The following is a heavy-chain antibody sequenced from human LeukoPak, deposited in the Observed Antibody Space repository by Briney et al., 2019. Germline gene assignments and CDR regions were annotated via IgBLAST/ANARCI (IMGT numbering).Heavy chain of an antibody. CDR3: ARGYSSSWYVFEY. V-gene: IGHV4-38-2*02. Sequence: SETLSLTCTVSAFSIDRGYYWGWIRQPPGKGLEWIGSIFHSGVTYYNPSLKSRVTISVDTSKNQFSLKLRSVTAAGTAVYYCARGYSSSWYVFEYWGQGTLVTVSS. D-gene: IGHD6-13*01. CDR1: AFSIDRGYY. J-gene: IGHJ4*02. CDR2: IFHSGVT.